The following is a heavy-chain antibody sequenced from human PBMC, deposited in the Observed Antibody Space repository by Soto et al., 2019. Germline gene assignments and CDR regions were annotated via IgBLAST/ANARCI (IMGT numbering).Heavy chain of an antibody. CDR2: ISYDGSNK. V-gene: IGHV3-30*18. Sequence: QVQLVESGGGVVQPGRSLRLSCAASGFTFSGYGMHWVRQAPGKGLEWVAVISYDGSNKYYADSVKGRFTISRDNSKNTLYLQMNSLRAEDTAVYYCAKDLPGDLDYWGQGTLVTVSS. D-gene: IGHD4-17*01. J-gene: IGHJ4*02. CDR1: GFTFSGYG. CDR3: AKDLPGDLDY.